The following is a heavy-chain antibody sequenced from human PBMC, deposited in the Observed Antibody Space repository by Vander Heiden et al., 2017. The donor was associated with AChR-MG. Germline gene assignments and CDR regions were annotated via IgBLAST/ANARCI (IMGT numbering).Heavy chain of an antibody. V-gene: IGHV1-8*01. J-gene: IGHJ6*03. CDR1: GYTFPSYD. CDR2: MNPNSGNT. CDR3: ARVGISAIFGDYYMDV. D-gene: IGHD3-3*01. Sequence: QVQLVQSGAEVKKPGASVKVSCKASGYTFPSYDINWVRQATGQGLEWMGWMNPNSGNTGYAQKFQGRVTMTRNTSISTAYMELSSLRSEDTAVYYCARVGISAIFGDYYMDVWGKGTTVTVSS.